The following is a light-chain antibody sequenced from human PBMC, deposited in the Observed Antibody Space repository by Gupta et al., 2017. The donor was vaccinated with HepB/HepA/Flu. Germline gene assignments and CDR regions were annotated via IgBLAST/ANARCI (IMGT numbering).Light chain of an antibody. CDR1: SSNIGINS. V-gene: IGLV1-47*01. CDR2: RNN. CDR3: ATWDGSLSACV. Sequence: QSVLTQPPSASGTPGQRVTISCSGSSSNIGINSVYWYQQLPGTAPKLLIHRNNQRPSGVPDRFAGSKAGTSASLDISGLRSEDEADYYGATWDGSLSACVFGGGTKLTGL. J-gene: IGLJ3*02.